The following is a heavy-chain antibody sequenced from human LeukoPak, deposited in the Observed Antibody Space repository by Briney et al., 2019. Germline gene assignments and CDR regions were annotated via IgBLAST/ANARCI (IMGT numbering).Heavy chain of an antibody. D-gene: IGHD6-13*01. CDR2: ISAYNGNT. CDR3: ARTYGIAAAGTDLDY. V-gene: IGHV1-18*01. CDR1: GYTFTSYG. J-gene: IGHJ4*02. Sequence: GASVKVSCKASGYTFTSYGISWVRQAPGQGLEWMGWISAYNGNTNYAQKLQGRVTMTTDTSTSTAYMELRSLRSDDTAVYYCARTYGIAAAGTDLDYWGQGTLVTVSS.